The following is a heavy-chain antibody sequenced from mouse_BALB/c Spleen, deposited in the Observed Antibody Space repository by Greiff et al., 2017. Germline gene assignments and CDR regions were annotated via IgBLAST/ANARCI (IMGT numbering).Heavy chain of an antibody. V-gene: IGHV1S56*01. Sequence: QVQLQQSGPELVKPGASVRISCKASGYTFTSYYIHWVKQRPGQGLEWIGWIYPGNVNTKYNEKFKGKATLTADKSSSTAYMQLSSLTSEDSAVYFCAREEDSSPDYWGQGTTLTVSS. J-gene: IGHJ2*01. CDR2: IYPGNVNT. D-gene: IGHD1-2*01. CDR1: GYTFTSYY. CDR3: AREEDSSPDY.